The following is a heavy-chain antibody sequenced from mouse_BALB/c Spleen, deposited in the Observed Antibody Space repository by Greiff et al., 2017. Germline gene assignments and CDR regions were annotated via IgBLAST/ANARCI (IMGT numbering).Heavy chain of an antibody. CDR3: ARRPYYYGSSHHWYFDV. CDR2: ISSGSSTI. Sequence: EVMLVESGGGLVQPGGSRKLSCAASGFTFSSFGMHWVRQAPEKGLEWVAYISSGSSTIYYADTVKGRFTISRDNPKNTLFLQMTSLRSEDTAMYYCARRPYYYGSSHHWYFDVWGAGTTVTVSS. D-gene: IGHD1-1*01. J-gene: IGHJ1*01. V-gene: IGHV5-17*02. CDR1: GFTFSSFG.